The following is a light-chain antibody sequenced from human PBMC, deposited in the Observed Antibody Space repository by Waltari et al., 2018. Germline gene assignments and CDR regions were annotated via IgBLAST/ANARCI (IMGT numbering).Light chain of an antibody. Sequence: EIVMTQSPVTLSVSPGERAALSCRPSQSVRTNLAWYQQRPGQTPRLLIYAASTRATEIPARFSGSGSGTEFTLTISSLQPEDIATYYCQQYDNLPPFTFGPGTKVDIK. CDR1: QSVRTN. CDR3: QQYDNLPPFT. V-gene: IGKV3-15*01. J-gene: IGKJ3*01. CDR2: AAS.